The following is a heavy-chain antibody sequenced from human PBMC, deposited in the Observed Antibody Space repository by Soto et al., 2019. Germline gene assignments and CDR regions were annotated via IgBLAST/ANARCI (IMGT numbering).Heavy chain of an antibody. CDR1: GFTFSSYG. V-gene: IGHV3-74*01. Sequence: EVQLVESGGGLVRLGGSLRLSCAASGFTFSSYGSNWVRKAPGKGLVWVSRINSDGSSTSYAASVKGRFTISRDNAKNTLYLQMNSLRAEDTAVYYCASPGDSGGYSYDNYYYYGMDVWGQGTTVTVSS. CDR2: INSDGSST. CDR3: ASPGDSGGYSYDNYYYYGMDV. J-gene: IGHJ6*02. D-gene: IGHD5-18*01.